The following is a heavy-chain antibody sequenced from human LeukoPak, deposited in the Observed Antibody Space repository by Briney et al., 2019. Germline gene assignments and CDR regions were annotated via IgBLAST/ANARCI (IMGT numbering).Heavy chain of an antibody. V-gene: IGHV3-23*01. CDR1: GFTFSSYA. Sequence: GGSLRLSCAASGFTFSSYAMSWVRQTPGKGLPGKGLEWVSAISGTGFATYYADSVKGRFTISRDNSKNTLYLQMNSLRAEDTAVYYCAKSSDTYYSYGMDVWAKGPRSPSP. J-gene: IGHJ6*02. D-gene: IGHD3-10*01. CDR3: AKSSDTYYSYGMDV. CDR2: ISGTGFAT.